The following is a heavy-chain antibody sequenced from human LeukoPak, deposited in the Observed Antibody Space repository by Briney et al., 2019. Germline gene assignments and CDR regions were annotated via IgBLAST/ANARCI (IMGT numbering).Heavy chain of an antibody. CDR1: GYTFTSYD. J-gene: IGHJ4*02. CDR2: MNPNSGNT. Sequence: ASVKVSCKASGYTFTSYDINWVRQATGQGLEWMGWMNPNSGNTGYAQKFQGRVSMTRDTSISTAYMELSSLRSEDTAVYYCASNPPNTGDFYYWGLGSLVTVSS. D-gene: IGHD1-1*01. CDR3: ASNPPNTGDFYY. V-gene: IGHV1-8*01.